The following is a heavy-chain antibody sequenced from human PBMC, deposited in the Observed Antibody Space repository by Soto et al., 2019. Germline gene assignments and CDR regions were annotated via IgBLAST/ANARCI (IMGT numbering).Heavy chain of an antibody. CDR3: AKDRTFGPPFVRFDS. Sequence: EVQLLESGGGLVQPGGSLRLSCGASGFTFSVYAMTWVRQAPGKGLEWVSAISGNGGSTYYADSVKGRFTISRDNSKSTLHLQMNSLRVEDTAVYYCAKDRTFGPPFVRFDSWGQGTLVTVSS. CDR1: GFTFSVYA. D-gene: IGHD6-6*01. V-gene: IGHV3-23*01. CDR2: ISGNGGST. J-gene: IGHJ4*02.